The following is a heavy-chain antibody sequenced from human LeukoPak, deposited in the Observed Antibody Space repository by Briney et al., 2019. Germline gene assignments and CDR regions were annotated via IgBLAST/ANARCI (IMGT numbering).Heavy chain of an antibody. CDR2: INHNGNVN. J-gene: IGHJ6*02. CDR3: ARGGGLDV. V-gene: IGHV3-7*03. CDR1: GFTFSSYW. Sequence: GGSLRLSCAASGFTFSSYWMNWARQAPGKGLEWVASINHNGNVNYYVDSVKGRFTISRDNAKKSLYLQMSNLRAEDTAVYFCARGGGLDVWGQGATVTVSS. D-gene: IGHD3-16*01.